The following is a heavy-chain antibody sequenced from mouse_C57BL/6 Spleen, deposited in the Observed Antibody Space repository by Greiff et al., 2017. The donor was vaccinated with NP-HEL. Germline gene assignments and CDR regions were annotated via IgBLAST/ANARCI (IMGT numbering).Heavy chain of an antibody. D-gene: IGHD2-1*01. CDR2: IDPENGDT. CDR1: GFNIKDDY. Sequence: EVQLQQSGAELVRPGASVKLSCTASGFNIKDDYMHWVKPRPEQGLEWIGWIDPENGDTEYASKFQGKATITADTSSNTAYLQLSSLTSEDTAVYYCTLYYGNSWFAYWGQGTLVTVSA. J-gene: IGHJ3*01. V-gene: IGHV14-4*01. CDR3: TLYYGNSWFAY.